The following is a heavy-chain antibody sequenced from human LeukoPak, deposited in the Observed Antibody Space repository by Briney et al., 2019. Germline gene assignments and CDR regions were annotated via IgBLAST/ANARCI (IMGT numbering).Heavy chain of an antibody. D-gene: IGHD2-2*01. J-gene: IGHJ3*02. Sequence: ASVKVSCKASGGTFSSYAISWVRQAPGQGLEWMGGIIPIFGTANYAQKFQGRVTITADESTSTAYMELSSLRSEDTAVYYCASMGGRRTYADAFDIWGQGTMVTVSS. CDR1: GGTFSSYA. CDR2: IIPIFGTA. CDR3: ASMGGRRTYADAFDI. V-gene: IGHV1-69*13.